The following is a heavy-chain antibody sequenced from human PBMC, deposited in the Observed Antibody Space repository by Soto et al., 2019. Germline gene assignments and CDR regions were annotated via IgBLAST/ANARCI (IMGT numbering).Heavy chain of an antibody. CDR1: GYTFTGYY. V-gene: IGHV1-2*04. J-gene: IGHJ4*02. Sequence: GPPVKVSCKASGYTFTGYYMHWVRQAPGQGLEWMGWINPNSGGTNYAQKFQGWVTMTRDTSISTAYMELSRLRSDDTAVYYCARVLVTYSSGWYYFDYWGQGTLVTVSS. CDR3: ARVLVTYSSGWYYFDY. CDR2: INPNSGGT. D-gene: IGHD6-19*01.